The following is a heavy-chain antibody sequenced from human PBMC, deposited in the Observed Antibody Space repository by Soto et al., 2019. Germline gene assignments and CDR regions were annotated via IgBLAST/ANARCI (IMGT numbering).Heavy chain of an antibody. Sequence: GGSLRLSCTASGFTFGDYAMSWFRQAPGKGLEWVGFIRSKAYGGTTEYAASVKGRFTISRDDSKSIAYLQMNSLKTEDTAVYYCTRRRFGVGPGGYFDYWGQGTLVTVSS. CDR2: IRSKAYGGTT. V-gene: IGHV3-49*03. D-gene: IGHD3-3*01. CDR1: GFTFGDYA. J-gene: IGHJ4*02. CDR3: TRRRFGVGPGGYFDY.